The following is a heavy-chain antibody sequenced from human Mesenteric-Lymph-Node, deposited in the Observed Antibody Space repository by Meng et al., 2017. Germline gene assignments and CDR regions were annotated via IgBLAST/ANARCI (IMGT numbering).Heavy chain of an antibody. D-gene: IGHD2-21*01. CDR1: CASISSTDYH. CDR3: ASFDHIPRRNYFDY. CDR2: IYFSGSR. V-gene: IGHV4-30-4*01. Sequence: VQLEQAVPDSVKPSHNLSLPCTVSCASISSTDYHWSWVRPPPGKGLEWIGYIYFSGSRYYNPSLKSRVTISVDTSKNQFSLKLNSMTAADTAVYYCASFDHIPRRNYFDYWGQGTLVTVSS. J-gene: IGHJ4*02.